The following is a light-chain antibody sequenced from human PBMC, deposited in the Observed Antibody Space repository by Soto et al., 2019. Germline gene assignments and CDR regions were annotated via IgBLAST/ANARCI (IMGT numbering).Light chain of an antibody. CDR2: EAS. Sequence: IPMTQSPSTLSASVGDRVTITCRASQSISHWLAWYQQKPGKVPELLIYEASSLRSGVPPRFSGSGFGTEFTLTISSVQPDDFAIYYCLQYSRYPVTFGGGTRVEIK. V-gene: IGKV1-5*03. J-gene: IGKJ4*01. CDR3: LQYSRYPVT. CDR1: QSISHW.